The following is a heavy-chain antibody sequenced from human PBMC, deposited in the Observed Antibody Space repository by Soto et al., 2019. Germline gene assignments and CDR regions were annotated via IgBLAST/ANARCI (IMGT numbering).Heavy chain of an antibody. CDR1: GGSITNNNW. D-gene: IGHD4-4*01. CDR3: ASIAYSASGLDY. Sequence: SETLSLTCNVSGGSITNNNWWSWVRQPPGKGLEWIGAIYHSGHTSFNPSLKSRATLSLDYPDNQFSLKLTSATAADTAIYYCASIAYSASGLDYWGQGTLVTVSS. V-gene: IGHV4-4*02. CDR2: IYHSGHT. J-gene: IGHJ4*02.